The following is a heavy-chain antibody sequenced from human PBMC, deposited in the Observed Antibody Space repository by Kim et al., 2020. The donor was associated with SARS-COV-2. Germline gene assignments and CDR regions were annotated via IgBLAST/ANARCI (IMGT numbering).Heavy chain of an antibody. CDR3: ARARGTAQQLDY. J-gene: IGHJ4*02. V-gene: IGHV1-2*02. Sequence: NYAQKFQGRVTMTRDTSISTAYMELSRLRSDDTAVYYCARARGTAQQLDYWGQGTLVTVSS. D-gene: IGHD6-13*01.